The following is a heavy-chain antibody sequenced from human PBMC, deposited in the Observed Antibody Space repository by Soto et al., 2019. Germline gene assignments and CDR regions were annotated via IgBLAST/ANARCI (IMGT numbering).Heavy chain of an antibody. V-gene: IGHV1-46*01. CDR1: GYTFTSYH. J-gene: IGHJ4*02. CDR3: ARAQNYFDSSGDS. Sequence: SGKVACKASGYTFTSYHIHPVRHALGQGLESMGIVNPVGGSTNYAQRFQGRVTMTRDTSTSTVYMELISLRSEYTAFYYCARAQNYFDSSGDSWGQGTLDTVSA. CDR2: VNPVGGST. D-gene: IGHD3-22*01.